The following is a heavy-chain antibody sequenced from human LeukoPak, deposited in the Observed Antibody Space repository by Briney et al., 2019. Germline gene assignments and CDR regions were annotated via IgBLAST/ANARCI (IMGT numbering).Heavy chain of an antibody. J-gene: IGHJ6*02. CDR3: ARRSGYAPCYYYYGMDV. D-gene: IGHD3-22*01. CDR2: ISSSSSTI. Sequence: SGGSLRLSCAASGFTFSSYSMNWVRQAPGKGLEWVSYISSSSSTIYYADSVKGRFTISRDNSKNTLYLQMNSLRAEDTAVYYCARRSGYAPCYYYYGMDVWGQGTTVTVSS. CDR1: GFTFSSYS. V-gene: IGHV3-48*01.